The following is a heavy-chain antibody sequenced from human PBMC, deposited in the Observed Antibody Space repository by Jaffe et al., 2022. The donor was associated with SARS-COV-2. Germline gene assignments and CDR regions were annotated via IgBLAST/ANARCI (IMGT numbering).Heavy chain of an antibody. CDR2: ISGDGGST. Sequence: EVQLVESGGGVVQPGGSLRLSCAASGFTFDDYAMHWVRQAPGKGLEWVSLISGDGGSTYYADSVKGRFTISRDNSKNSLYLQMNSLRTEDTALYYCAKDIYGDLPPLPFDYWGQGTLVTVSS. CDR1: GFTFDDYA. V-gene: IGHV3-43*02. D-gene: IGHD4-17*01. J-gene: IGHJ4*02. CDR3: AKDIYGDLPPLPFDY.